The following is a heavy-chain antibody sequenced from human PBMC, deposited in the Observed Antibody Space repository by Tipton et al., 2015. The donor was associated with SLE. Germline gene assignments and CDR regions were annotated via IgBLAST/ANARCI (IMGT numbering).Heavy chain of an antibody. Sequence: QLVQSGAEVKKPGASVKVSCKASDYTFTNYGISWVRQAPGQGLEWMGWISANNGNTNYAQKFQGRVTMTRNTSISTAYMELSSLRSEDTAVYYCAREGDNEAFDVWGQGTMVTVSS. CDR1: DYTFTNYG. V-gene: IGHV1-18*01. D-gene: IGHD1-1*01. CDR2: ISANNGNT. J-gene: IGHJ3*01. CDR3: AREGDNEAFDV.